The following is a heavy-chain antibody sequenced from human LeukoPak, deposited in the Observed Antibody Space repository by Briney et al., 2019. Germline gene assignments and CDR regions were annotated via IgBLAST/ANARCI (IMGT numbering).Heavy chain of an antibody. CDR1: GYTFTGYY. CDR3: ARYPGGTSGYYDYHYMDV. V-gene: IGHV1-18*04. Sequence: ASVKVSCKASGYTFTGYYMHWVRQAPGQGLEWMGWISAYNGNTNYAQKLQGRVTMTTDTSTSTAYMELRSLRSDDTAVYYCARYPGGTSGYYDYHYMDVWGKGTTVTVSS. D-gene: IGHD3-10*01. CDR2: ISAYNGNT. J-gene: IGHJ6*03.